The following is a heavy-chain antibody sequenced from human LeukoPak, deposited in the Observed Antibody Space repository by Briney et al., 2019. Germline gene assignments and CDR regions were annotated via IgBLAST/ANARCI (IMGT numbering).Heavy chain of an antibody. Sequence: PGGSLRLSCAASGFTVSNNYMSWVRRAPGKGLEWVSVIYSGGSTYYADSVKGRFTISRDNSKDTLYLQMNSLRAEDTAVYYCASVPRGYDSPWGQGTLVTVSS. CDR2: IYSGGST. V-gene: IGHV3-53*01. CDR3: ASVPRGYDSP. CDR1: GFTVSNNY. D-gene: IGHD3-22*01. J-gene: IGHJ5*02.